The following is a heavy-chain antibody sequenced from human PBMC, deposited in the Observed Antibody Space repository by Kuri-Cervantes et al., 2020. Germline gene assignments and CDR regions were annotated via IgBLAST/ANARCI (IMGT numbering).Heavy chain of an antibody. Sequence: GESLKISCAASGFTVSSNYMSWVRQAPGKGLEWVAVISYDGSNKYYADSVKGRFTISRDNSKNTLYLQMNSLRAEDTAVYYCARGALYSGSYYEGYWGQGTLVTVSS. CDR3: ARGALYSGSYYEGY. CDR2: ISYDGSNK. CDR1: GFTVSSNY. J-gene: IGHJ4*02. V-gene: IGHV3-30-3*01. D-gene: IGHD1-26*01.